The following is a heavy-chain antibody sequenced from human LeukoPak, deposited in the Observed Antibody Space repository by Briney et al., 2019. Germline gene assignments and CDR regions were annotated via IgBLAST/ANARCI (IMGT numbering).Heavy chain of an antibody. CDR3: ARGRMVRGVYDAFDI. D-gene: IGHD3-10*01. V-gene: IGHV1-8*01. Sequence: ASVKVSCKASGYTFTSYDINWVRQATGRGLEWMGWMNPNSGNTGYAQKFQGGVTMTRNTSISTAYMELSSLRSEDTAVYYCARGRMVRGVYDAFDIWGQGTMVTVSS. J-gene: IGHJ3*02. CDR2: MNPNSGNT. CDR1: GYTFTSYD.